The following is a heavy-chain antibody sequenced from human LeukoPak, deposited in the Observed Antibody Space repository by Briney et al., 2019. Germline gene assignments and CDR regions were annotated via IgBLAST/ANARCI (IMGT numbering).Heavy chain of an antibody. D-gene: IGHD1-14*01. CDR1: GFTFSSYG. Sequence: GGSLRLSCAASGFTFSSYGMSWVRQAPGKGLEWVSGISGGGGSTYYADSVKGRFAISRDNSKNTLYLQMNSLRAEDTAVYYCARGSLPGYYFDSWGQGTLVTVSS. J-gene: IGHJ4*02. CDR3: ARGSLPGYYFDS. V-gene: IGHV3-23*01. CDR2: ISGGGGST.